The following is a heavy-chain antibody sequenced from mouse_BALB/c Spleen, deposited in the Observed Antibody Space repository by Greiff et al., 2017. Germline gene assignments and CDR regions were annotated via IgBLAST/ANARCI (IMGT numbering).Heavy chain of an antibody. J-gene: IGHJ4*01. D-gene: IGHD2-5*01. CDR3: ARCDGSNYLYAMDY. CDR2: ISSGGST. V-gene: IGHV5-6-5*01. CDR1: GFTFSSYA. Sequence: EVKLVESGGGLVKPGGSLKLSCAASGFTFSSYAMSWVRQTPEKRLEWVASISSGGSTYYPDSVKGRFTISRDNARNILYLQMSRLRTEDTAMYYCARCDGSNYLYAMDYWGQGTSVTVSS.